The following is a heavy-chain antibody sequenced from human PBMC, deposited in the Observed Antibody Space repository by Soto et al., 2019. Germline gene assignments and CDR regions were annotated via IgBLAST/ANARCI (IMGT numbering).Heavy chain of an antibody. CDR1: GFTFSSYS. J-gene: IGHJ4*02. V-gene: IGHV3-48*01. CDR2: ISSSSSTI. Sequence: EVQLVESGGGLVQPGGSLRLSCAASGFTFSSYSMNWVRQAPGKGLEWVSYISSSSSTIYYADSVKGRFTISRDNAKTSLYLQMNSLRAEDTAVYYCARAGGLELPPGWGQGTLVTVSS. CDR3: ARAGGLELPPG. D-gene: IGHD3-3*01.